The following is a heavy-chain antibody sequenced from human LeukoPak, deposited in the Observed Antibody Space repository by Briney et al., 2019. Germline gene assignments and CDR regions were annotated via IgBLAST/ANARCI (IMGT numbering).Heavy chain of an antibody. CDR1: GFTFSSYE. V-gene: IGHV3-48*03. J-gene: IGHJ4*02. Sequence: GGSLRLSCAASGFTFSSYEMNWVRQAPGKGLEWVSYISSSGSTIYYADSVKGRFTISRDNAKNSLYLQMNSLRAEDTAVYYCARDRGYSSFDYWGQGTLVTVSS. CDR3: ARDRGYSSFDY. D-gene: IGHD6-19*01. CDR2: ISSSGSTI.